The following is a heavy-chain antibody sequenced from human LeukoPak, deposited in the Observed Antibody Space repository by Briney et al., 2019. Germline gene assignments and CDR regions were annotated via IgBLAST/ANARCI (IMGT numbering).Heavy chain of an antibody. V-gene: IGHV4-34*01. CDR2: INHSGST. CDR1: GGSFSGYY. D-gene: IGHD3-22*01. Sequence: PSETLSLTCAVYGGSFSGYYWSWIRQPPGKGLEWIGEINHSGSTNYNPSLKSRVTISVDTSKNQFSLKLSSVTAADTAVYYCAKGDSSAFTYYFDYWGQGSLVTVSS. CDR3: AKGDSSAFTYYFDY. J-gene: IGHJ4*02.